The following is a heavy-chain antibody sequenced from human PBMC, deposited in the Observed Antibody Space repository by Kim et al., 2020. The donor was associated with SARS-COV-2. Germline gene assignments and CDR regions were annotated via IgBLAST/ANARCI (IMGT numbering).Heavy chain of an antibody. Sequence: GGSLRLSCAASGFTFSSYGMHWVRQAPGKGLEWVAVIWYDGSNKYYADSVKGRFTISRDNSKNTLYLQMNSLRAEDTAVYYRARDVSSGSLDVWGQGTTVTVSS. CDR2: IWYDGSNK. J-gene: IGHJ6*02. V-gene: IGHV3-33*01. CDR3: ARDVSSGSLDV. D-gene: IGHD6-19*01. CDR1: GFTFSSYG.